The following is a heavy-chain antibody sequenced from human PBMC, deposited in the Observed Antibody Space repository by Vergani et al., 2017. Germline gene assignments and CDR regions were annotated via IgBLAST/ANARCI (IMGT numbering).Heavy chain of an antibody. CDR3: ARDRQGAEYFQH. CDR2: ISSSGSTI. D-gene: IGHD6-6*01. CDR1: GFTFSSYE. Sequence: EVQLVESGGGLVQPGGSLRLSCAASGFTFSSYEMNWVRQAPGKGLEWVSYISSSGSTIYYADSVKGRFTISRDNAKNSLYLQMHSLRAEDTAVYYCARDRQGAEYFQHWGQGTLVTVSS. V-gene: IGHV3-48*03. J-gene: IGHJ1*01.